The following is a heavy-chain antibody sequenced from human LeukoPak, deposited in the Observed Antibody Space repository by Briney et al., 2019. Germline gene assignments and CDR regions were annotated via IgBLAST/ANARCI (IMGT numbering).Heavy chain of an antibody. CDR1: GFTFSSYA. Sequence: GGSLRLSCAASGFTFSSYAMHWVRQAPGKGLEWVAVISYDGSNKYYADSVKGRFTISRDNSKNTLYLQMNSLRAEDTAVYYCARDRLHIVVGHMDVWGKGTTVTVSS. V-gene: IGHV3-30-3*01. J-gene: IGHJ6*03. CDR3: ARDRLHIVVGHMDV. D-gene: IGHD2-2*01. CDR2: ISYDGSNK.